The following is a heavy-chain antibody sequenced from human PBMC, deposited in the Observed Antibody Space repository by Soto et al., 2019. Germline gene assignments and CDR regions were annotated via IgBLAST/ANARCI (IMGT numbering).Heavy chain of an antibody. V-gene: IGHV4-59*01. D-gene: IGHD2-15*01. CDR2: IYYSGST. J-gene: IGHJ4*02. CDR1: GGSISSYY. CDR3: ARASGYYCSGGSCYIQAFDY. Sequence: QVQLQESGPGLVKPSETLSLTCTVSGGSISSYYWSWIRQPPGKGLEWIGYIYYSGSTNYNPSLNSRCTISVDTCKNQFSLRLSYVTAADTAMYYCARASGYYCSGGSCYIQAFDYWGQGTLVTVSS.